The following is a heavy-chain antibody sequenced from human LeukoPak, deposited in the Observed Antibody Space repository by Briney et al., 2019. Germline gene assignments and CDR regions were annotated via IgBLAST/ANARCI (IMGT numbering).Heavy chain of an antibody. CDR3: ARESDAFDI. J-gene: IGHJ3*02. CDR2: IWDDGSEK. Sequence: GGSLRLSCAASGFTFSSYGMHWVRQAPGKGLEWVAVIWDDGSEKYYADSVKGRFSISRDNSENTLYLQMNSLRAEDTAVYYCARESDAFDIWGQGTMVTVSS. V-gene: IGHV3-33*01. CDR1: GFTFSSYG.